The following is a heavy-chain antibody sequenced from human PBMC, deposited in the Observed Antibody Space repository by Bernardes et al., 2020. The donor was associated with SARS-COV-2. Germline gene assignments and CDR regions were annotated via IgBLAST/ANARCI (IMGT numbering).Heavy chain of an antibody. Sequence: ASVKVSCMASGYTFTGYYMHWVRQAPGQGLEWMGWINPNSGGTNYAQKFQGCVTMTRDTSISTAYMELSRLRSDDTAVYYCARDLSSGWYRAFDYWGQGTLVTVSS. J-gene: IGHJ4*02. CDR2: INPNSGGT. CDR1: GYTFTGYY. V-gene: IGHV1-2*04. D-gene: IGHD6-19*01. CDR3: ARDLSSGWYRAFDY.